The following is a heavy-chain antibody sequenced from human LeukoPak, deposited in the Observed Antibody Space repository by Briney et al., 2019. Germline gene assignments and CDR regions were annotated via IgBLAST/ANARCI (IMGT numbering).Heavy chain of an antibody. CDR3: ARPYYYDSRIDP. V-gene: IGHV4-59*08. J-gene: IGHJ5*02. CDR2: MYYSGST. Sequence: PSETLSLTCTVSGASVSTHYWTWVRQPPGKGLEWIAYMYYSGSTYYNPSLKSRVTMSADTSKNQFSLKLSSVTAADTAVYYCARPYYYDSRIDPWGQGTLVTVSS. D-gene: IGHD3-22*01. CDR1: GASVSTHY.